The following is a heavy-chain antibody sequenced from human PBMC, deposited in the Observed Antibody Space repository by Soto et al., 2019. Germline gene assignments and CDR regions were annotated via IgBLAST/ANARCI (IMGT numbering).Heavy chain of an antibody. D-gene: IGHD3-10*01. J-gene: IGHJ4*02. CDR3: ARSHAGSATNFDY. Sequence: QVQLQESGPGLVKPSGTLSLTCAVSGGSISSSNWWSWVRQPPGKGLEWIGEIYHSGSTNYNPSLKSRVTTSVDKSKNHFALKLSSVTAADTAVYYCARSHAGSATNFDYWGQGTQVTVSS. CDR2: IYHSGST. V-gene: IGHV4-4*02. CDR1: GGSISSSNW.